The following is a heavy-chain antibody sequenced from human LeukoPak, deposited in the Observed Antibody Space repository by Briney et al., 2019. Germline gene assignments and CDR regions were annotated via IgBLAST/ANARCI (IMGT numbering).Heavy chain of an antibody. Sequence: SETLSLTCAVYGGSFSGYYWSWIRQPPGKGLEWIGEINHSGSTNYNPSLKSRVTISVDTSKNQFSLKLSSVTAADTAEYYCARRGDWSDYWGQGTLVTVSS. CDR1: GGSFSGYY. J-gene: IGHJ4*02. CDR2: INHSGST. D-gene: IGHD1-1*01. CDR3: ARRGDWSDY. V-gene: IGHV4-34*01.